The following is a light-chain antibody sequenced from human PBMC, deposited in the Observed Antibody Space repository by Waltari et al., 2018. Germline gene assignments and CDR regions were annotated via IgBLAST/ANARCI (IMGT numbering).Light chain of an antibody. CDR2: KAS. CDR3: HQYHSYSPALT. V-gene: IGKV1-5*03. Sequence: DIHLTQSPSTRSASEGERVTTTCRASQSILTWLAWYQQKPGKAHNLLIFKASTLRSGVPPRFSGTGSGTEITLTISSLQPDDFATYSCHQYHSYSPALTFGGGTKVEIK. J-gene: IGKJ4*01. CDR1: QSILTW.